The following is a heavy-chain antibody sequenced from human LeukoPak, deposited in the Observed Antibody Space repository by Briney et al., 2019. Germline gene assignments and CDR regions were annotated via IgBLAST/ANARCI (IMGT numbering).Heavy chain of an antibody. CDR3: ARGRFKVDY. D-gene: IGHD3-3*01. J-gene: IGHJ4*02. CDR2: INWNGGST. Sequence: GGSLRLSCAASGFTFDDNSMSWVRQAPGKGLEWVSGINWNGGSTAYADSVKGRFTISRDNAKNSLYLQMNSLRVEDTALYYCARGRFKVDYWGQGTLVTVS. CDR1: GFTFDDNS. V-gene: IGHV3-20*04.